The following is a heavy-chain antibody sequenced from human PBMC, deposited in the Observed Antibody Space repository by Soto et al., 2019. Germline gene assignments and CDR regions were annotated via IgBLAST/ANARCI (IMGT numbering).Heavy chain of an antibody. CDR3: TTDPASSGWHLQFDP. CDR2: IKSKTDGGTT. J-gene: IGHJ5*02. Sequence: EVQLVESGGGLVKPGGSLRLSCAASGFTFSNAWMSWVRQAPGKGLEWVGRIKSKTDGGTTDYAAPVKGRFTISRDDSKNTLYLQMNSLKTEDTAVYYCTTDPASSGWHLQFDPWGQGTLVTVSS. V-gene: IGHV3-15*01. CDR1: GFTFSNAW. D-gene: IGHD6-19*01.